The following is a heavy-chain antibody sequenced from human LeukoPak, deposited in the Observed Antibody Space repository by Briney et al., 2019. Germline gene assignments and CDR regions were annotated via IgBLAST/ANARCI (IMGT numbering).Heavy chain of an antibody. V-gene: IGHV4-39*01. CDR3: ARVGYDILTGYLTD. CDR1: GGSISSGGYC. J-gene: IGHJ4*02. D-gene: IGHD3-9*01. CDR2: IYYSGST. Sequence: PSQTLSLTCTVSGGSISSGGYCWGWTRQPPGKGLEWIGSIYYSGSTYYNPSLKSRVTISVDTSKNQFSLKLSSVTAADTAVYYCARVGYDILTGYLTDWGQGTLVTVSS.